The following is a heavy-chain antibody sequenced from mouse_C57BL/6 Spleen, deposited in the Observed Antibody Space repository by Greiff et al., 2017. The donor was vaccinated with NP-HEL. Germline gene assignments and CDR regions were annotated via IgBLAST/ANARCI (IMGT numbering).Heavy chain of an antibody. Sequence: QVQLQQSGAELVRPGTSVKVSCKASGYAFTNYLIEWVKQRPGQGLEWIGVINPGSGGTNYNEKFKGKATLTADKSSSTAYMQLSSLTSEDSAVYFCARSGSYYGSRGYAMDYWGQGTSVTVSS. CDR3: ARSGSYYGSRGYAMDY. D-gene: IGHD1-1*01. J-gene: IGHJ4*01. CDR1: GYAFTNYL. CDR2: INPGSGGT. V-gene: IGHV1-54*01.